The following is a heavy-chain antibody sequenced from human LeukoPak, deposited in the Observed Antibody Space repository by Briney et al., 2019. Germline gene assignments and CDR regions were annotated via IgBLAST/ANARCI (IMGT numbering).Heavy chain of an antibody. J-gene: IGHJ4*02. D-gene: IGHD3-22*01. V-gene: IGHV1-3*03. Sequence: EASVKVSCKASGYTFTSYAMHWVRQAPGQRLEWMGWINAGNGNTKYSQEFQGRVTITRDTSASTAYMELSSLRSEDMAVYYCARDKGYYDSSGYYYFDYWGQGTLVTVSS. CDR1: GYTFTSYA. CDR3: ARDKGYYDSSGYYYFDY. CDR2: INAGNGNT.